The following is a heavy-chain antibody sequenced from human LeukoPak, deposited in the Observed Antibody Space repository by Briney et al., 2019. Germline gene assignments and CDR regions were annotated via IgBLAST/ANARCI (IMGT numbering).Heavy chain of an antibody. V-gene: IGHV3-66*01. J-gene: IGHJ4*02. CDR3: AVMELLTISPTFDTDY. CDR1: GFTVSSNY. CDR2: IYSGGST. Sequence: GGSLRLSCAASGFTVSSNYMSWVRQAPGKGLEWVSVIYSGGSTYYADSVKGRFTISRDNSKNTLYLQMNSLRAEDTAVYYCAVMELLTISPTFDTDYWGQGTLVTVSS. D-gene: IGHD1-26*01.